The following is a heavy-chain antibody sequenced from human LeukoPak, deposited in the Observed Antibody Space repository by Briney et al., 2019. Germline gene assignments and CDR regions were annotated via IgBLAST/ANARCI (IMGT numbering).Heavy chain of an antibody. J-gene: IGHJ4*02. CDR2: IYTSGST. V-gene: IGHV4-4*07. D-gene: IGHD2/OR15-2a*01. CDR3: AGHHPRNTVDF. CDR1: GGSMSNYY. Sequence: PSETLSLTCTVSGGSMSNYYWSWIRQPAGKGLEWIGRIYTSGSTNYNPSLKSRVTMSIDTSKNQFSLKLTSVTAADTAVYYCAGHHPRNTVDFWGQGTLVTVSS.